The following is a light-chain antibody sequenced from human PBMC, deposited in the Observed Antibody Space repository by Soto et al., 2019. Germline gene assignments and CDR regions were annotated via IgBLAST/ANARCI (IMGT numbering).Light chain of an antibody. CDR3: QQYDRSSWT. Sequence: EIVLTHSPGTLSLSPGESATLSCRASQSVSSSCLAWYQQKPGQAPPLLIYGAASRATGIPDRCSGSGSGTDFSLTISRLEPEDFAVYYCQQYDRSSWTFGQGTKVDIK. CDR1: QSVSSSC. V-gene: IGKV3-20*01. J-gene: IGKJ1*01. CDR2: GAA.